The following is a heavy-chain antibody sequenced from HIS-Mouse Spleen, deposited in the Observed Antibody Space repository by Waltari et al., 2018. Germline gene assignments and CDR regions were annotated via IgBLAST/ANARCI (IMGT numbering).Heavy chain of an antibody. CDR2: INGDGSST. CDR1: GFTFSCYW. Sequence: EVQLVESGGVLVQPGGSLILSCAASGFTFSCYWMHWVRQAPGKGLVWVSRINGDGSSTSYADSVKGRFTISRDNAKNTLYLQMNSLRAEDTAVYYCARDLGYSSSSEVWFDPWGQGTLVTVSS. CDR3: ARDLGYSSSSEVWFDP. V-gene: IGHV3-74*01. D-gene: IGHD6-6*01. J-gene: IGHJ5*02.